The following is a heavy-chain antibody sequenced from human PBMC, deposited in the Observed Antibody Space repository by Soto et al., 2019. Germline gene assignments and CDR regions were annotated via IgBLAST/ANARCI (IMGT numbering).Heavy chain of an antibody. Sequence: SETLSLTCTVSGGSISSYYWSWIRQPPGKGLEWIGYIYYSGSTNYNPSLKSRVTISVDTSKNQFSLKLSSVTAADTAVYYCARVISLTTLDYWGQGTLVTVSS. D-gene: IGHD3-16*01. J-gene: IGHJ4*02. V-gene: IGHV4-59*01. CDR2: IYYSGST. CDR1: GGSISSYY. CDR3: ARVISLTTLDY.